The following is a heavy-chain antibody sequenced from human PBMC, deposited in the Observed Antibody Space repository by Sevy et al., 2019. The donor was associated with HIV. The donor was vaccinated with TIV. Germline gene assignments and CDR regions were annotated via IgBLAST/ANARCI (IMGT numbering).Heavy chain of an antibody. D-gene: IGHD5-18*01. Sequence: ASVKVSCKASGYTFTAYYIHWVRQAPGQGLEWMGWIRPNSGDTDYAEKFQDRVTMTRDTSISTAYMDLSRLRSDDTAIYYCVVRGYSYYFWGQGTLVNVSS. V-gene: IGHV1-2*02. CDR2: IRPNSGDT. CDR3: VVRGYSYYF. J-gene: IGHJ4*02. CDR1: GYTFTAYY.